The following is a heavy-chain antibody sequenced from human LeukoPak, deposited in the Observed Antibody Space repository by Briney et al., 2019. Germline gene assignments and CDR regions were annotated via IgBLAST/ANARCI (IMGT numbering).Heavy chain of an antibody. J-gene: IGHJ3*02. CDR1: GFTFSSYA. Sequence: GSLRLSCAASGFTFSSYAMHWVRQAPGKGLEWVAVISYDGSNKYYADSVKGRFTISRDNSKNTLYLQMNSLRAEDTAVYYCASFYDSSGYQHPYDASDIWGQGTMVTVSS. CDR3: ASFYDSSGYQHPYDASDI. CDR2: ISYDGSNK. D-gene: IGHD3-22*01. V-gene: IGHV3-30-3*01.